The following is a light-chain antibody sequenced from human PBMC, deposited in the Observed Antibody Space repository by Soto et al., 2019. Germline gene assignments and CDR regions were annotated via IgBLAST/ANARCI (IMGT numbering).Light chain of an antibody. V-gene: IGLV1-44*01. Sequence: QSVLTQPPSASGTPGQRVTISCSGSSFNIGSNTVNWYQQLPGTAPKLLIYSNNQRPSGVPDRFSGCKSGTSASLAISGLQSEDEADYYCAAWYDSLNGPVFGGGTKLTVL. CDR2: SNN. CDR1: SFNIGSNT. J-gene: IGLJ2*01. CDR3: AAWYDSLNGPV.